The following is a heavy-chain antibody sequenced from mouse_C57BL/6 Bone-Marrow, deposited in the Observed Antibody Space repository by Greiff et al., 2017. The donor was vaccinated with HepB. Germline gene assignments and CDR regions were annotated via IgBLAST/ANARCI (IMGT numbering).Heavy chain of an antibody. CDR2: ISYDGSN. D-gene: IGHD1-1*01. CDR1: GYSITSGYY. CDR3: ARGGLLRGHYFDY. J-gene: IGHJ2*01. V-gene: IGHV3-6*01. Sequence: DVKLQESGPGLVKPSQSLSLTCSVTGYSITSGYYWNWIRQFPGNKLEWMGYISYDGSNNYNPSLKNRISITRDTSKNQFFLKLNSVTTEDTATYYCARGGLLRGHYFDYWGQGTTLTVSS.